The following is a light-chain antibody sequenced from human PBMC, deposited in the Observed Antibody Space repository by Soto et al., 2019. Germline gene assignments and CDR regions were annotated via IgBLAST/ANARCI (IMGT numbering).Light chain of an antibody. V-gene: IGKV1-39*01. CDR3: QRSYSTPLT. Sequence: DIQMPQSPSSLSASVGDRVTITCRASQSNSSYLNWYQQKPGKAPKILIYAASSLQSGVPSRFSGSGSGTDCTLTISSLLTDDVATYYCQRSYSTPLTFGGGTKVEIK. CDR2: AAS. CDR1: QSNSSY. J-gene: IGKJ4*01.